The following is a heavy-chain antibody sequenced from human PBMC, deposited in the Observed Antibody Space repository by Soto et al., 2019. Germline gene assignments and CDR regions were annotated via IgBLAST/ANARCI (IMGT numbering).Heavy chain of an antibody. D-gene: IGHD6-19*01. CDR2: IYYSGST. CDR1: GGSISSYY. V-gene: IGHV4-59*01. J-gene: IGHJ3*02. CDR3: ARVRPVAGHNDAFDI. Sequence: SETLSLTCTVSGGSISSYYWSWIRQPPGKGLEWIGYIYYSGSTNYNPSLKSRVTISVDTSKNQFSLKLSSVTAADTAVYYCARVRPVAGHNDAFDIWGQGTMVTVSS.